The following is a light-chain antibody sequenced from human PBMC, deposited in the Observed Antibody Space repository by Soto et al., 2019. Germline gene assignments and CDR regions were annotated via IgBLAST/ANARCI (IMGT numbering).Light chain of an antibody. CDR1: QTVSRSA. CDR2: GAS. J-gene: IGKJ4*01. Sequence: EIVLTQSPGTLSLSPGERATLSCRASQTVSRSALAWYQQKPGQAPRLLIYGASNRATGIPDRFSGSGSGTDFTLTISRLEPEDFEVYYCQQYGSSPFTFGGGTKVEIK. V-gene: IGKV3-20*01. CDR3: QQYGSSPFT.